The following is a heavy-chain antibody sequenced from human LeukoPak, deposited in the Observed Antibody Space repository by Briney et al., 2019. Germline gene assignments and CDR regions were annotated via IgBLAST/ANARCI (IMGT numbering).Heavy chain of an antibody. CDR3: AKEVSDYVSYWYYDL. CDR1: GFTFSSYG. V-gene: IGHV3-30*18. CDR2: ISYDGSNK. J-gene: IGHJ2*01. D-gene: IGHD4-17*01. Sequence: GGSLRLSCAASGFTFSSYGMHWVRQAPGKGLEWVAVISYDGSNKYYADSVKGRFTISRDNSKNTLYLQMNSLRAEDTAVYYCAKEVSDYVSYWYYDLWGRGTLVTVSS.